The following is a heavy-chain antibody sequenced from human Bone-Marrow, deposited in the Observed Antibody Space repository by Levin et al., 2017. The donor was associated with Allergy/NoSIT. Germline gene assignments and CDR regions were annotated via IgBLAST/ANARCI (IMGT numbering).Heavy chain of an antibody. J-gene: IGHJ1*01. D-gene: IGHD3-3*01. CDR1: GYNFSTYW. CDR3: ASGGHISLFGVYVAQYLQH. Sequence: GESLKISCQGSGYNFSTYWISWVRQMPGKGLEWVGMINPSDSYTKFSPSFEGLATISADKSVNTAYLQWSSLKASDTAVYYCASGGHISLFGVYVAQYLQHWGQGTLVTVSS. V-gene: IGHV5-10-1*01. CDR2: INPSDSYT.